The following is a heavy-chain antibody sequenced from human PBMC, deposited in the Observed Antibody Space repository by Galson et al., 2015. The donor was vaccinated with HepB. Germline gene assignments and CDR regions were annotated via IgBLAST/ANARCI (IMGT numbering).Heavy chain of an antibody. Sequence: SLRLSCAASGFTFTTYYMAWVRQAPGKGLEWVANIRQDGNDKNYVDSARGRFTISRDNAINPHTSKNQFSLQLNSVTPEDTAVYYCARVDYGDYSREWGPFDYWGQGTLVTVAS. D-gene: IGHD4-17*01. J-gene: IGHJ4*02. CDR2: IRQDGNDK. CDR1: GFTFTTYY. CDR3: ARVDYGDYSREWGPFDY. V-gene: IGHV3-7*01.